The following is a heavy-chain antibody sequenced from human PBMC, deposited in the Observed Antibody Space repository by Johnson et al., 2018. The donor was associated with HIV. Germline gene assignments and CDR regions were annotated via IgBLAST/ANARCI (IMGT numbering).Heavy chain of an antibody. D-gene: IGHD3-9*01. CDR1: GITVGTNY. CDR3: ARDGRDLVTRGSFDV. J-gene: IGHJ3*01. CDR2: IFSVGDV. V-gene: IGHV3-66*02. Sequence: VQLVESWGGLVQPGGSLRLSCAASGITVGTNYMSWVRQAPGKGLEWVSVIFSVGDVYYADSVKGRFTISRDNSKNMVYLQMNSLRPEDTAVYYCARDGRDLVTRGSFDVWGQGTVVTVSS.